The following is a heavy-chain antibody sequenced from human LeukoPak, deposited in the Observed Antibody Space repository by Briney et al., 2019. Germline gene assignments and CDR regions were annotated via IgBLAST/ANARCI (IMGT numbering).Heavy chain of an antibody. CDR1: GSTFSTYA. V-gene: IGHV3-23*01. D-gene: IGHD3-22*01. CDR2: ISTRGSST. CDR3: ATRGHDTSGSPQGLY. J-gene: IGHJ4*02. Sequence: GGSLRLSCAASGSTFSTYAMSWVRQAPGKGLEWVSAISTRGSSTYYADSVKGRFTISRDNSKNTLYLQMNSLRAEDTAVYYCATRGHDTSGSPQGLYWGQGTLVTVSS.